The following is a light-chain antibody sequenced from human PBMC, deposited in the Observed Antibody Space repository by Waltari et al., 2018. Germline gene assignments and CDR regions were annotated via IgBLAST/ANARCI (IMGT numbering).Light chain of an antibody. CDR2: WAS. J-gene: IGKJ1*01. Sequence: DIVMTQSPDSLAVSLGERATINCKSSQTILYNSNDKNYLAWYPQKPGQPPKLLIYWASTRESGVPDRFSGRGSGTGFTLTISNLQAEEGAIYYFQKYYRRRTFGQGTKVEIK. CDR3: QKYYRRRT. V-gene: IGKV4-1*01. CDR1: QTILYNSNDKNY.